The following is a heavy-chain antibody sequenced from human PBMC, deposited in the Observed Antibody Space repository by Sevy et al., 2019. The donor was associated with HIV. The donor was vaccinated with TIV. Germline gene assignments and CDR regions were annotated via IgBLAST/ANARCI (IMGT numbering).Heavy chain of an antibody. V-gene: IGHV3-30*18. D-gene: IGHD1-26*01. CDR3: AKDVVGGATLPGPFDY. CDR1: GFTFSSYG. Sequence: GGSLRLSCAASGFTFSSYGMHWVRQAPGKGLEWVAVISYDGSNKYHADSVKGRFTISRDNSENTLYLQMNSLRAEDTAVYYCAKDVVGGATLPGPFDYWGQGTLVTVSS. CDR2: ISYDGSNK. J-gene: IGHJ4*02.